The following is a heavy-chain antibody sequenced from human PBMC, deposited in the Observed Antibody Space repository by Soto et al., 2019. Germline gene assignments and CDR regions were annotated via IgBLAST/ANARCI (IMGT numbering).Heavy chain of an antibody. V-gene: IGHV4-59*01. D-gene: IGHD1-26*01. CDR3: ARAGGGLPRAFDY. CDR1: GGSISSYY. Sequence: QVQLQESGPGLVKPSETLSLTCTVSGGSISSYYWSWIRQPPGKGLEWIGYIYYSGSTNYNPSLKSRVTISVDTSKNHFPLRLSSVIAADTAVYYCARAGGGLPRAFDYWGQGTRVPVPS. CDR2: IYYSGST. J-gene: IGHJ4*02.